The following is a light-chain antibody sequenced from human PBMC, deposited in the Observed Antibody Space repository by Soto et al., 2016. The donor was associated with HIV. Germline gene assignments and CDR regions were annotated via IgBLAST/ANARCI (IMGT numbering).Light chain of an antibody. Sequence: SYELTQPPSVSVSPGQTASITCSGDKLGDKYASWYQQKPGQSPVLVIYQRTKRPSGIPERFSGSNSGNTATLTISGTQAMDEADYYCQAWDSSTVVFGGGTKLTVL. CDR1: KLGDKY. CDR2: QRT. J-gene: IGLJ2*01. V-gene: IGLV3-1*01. CDR3: QAWDSSTVV.